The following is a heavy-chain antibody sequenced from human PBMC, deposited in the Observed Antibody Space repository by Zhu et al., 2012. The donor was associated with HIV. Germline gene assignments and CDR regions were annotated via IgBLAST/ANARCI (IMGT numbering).Heavy chain of an antibody. CDR2: VYYAGTT. D-gene: IGHD3-22*01. J-gene: IGHJ4*02. Sequence: VQLQESGPGLVKPSETLSLTCSVSGGSTSSHYWSWIRQPPGKGLEWIGYVYYAGTTNYNPSLKSRVTISLDMSKNQFSLKLTSVTAADTAVYYCARLRDTSGYYYPFDYWGQGTLVTVSS. CDR1: GGSTSSHY. V-gene: IGHV4-59*11. CDR3: ARLRDTSGYYYPFDY.